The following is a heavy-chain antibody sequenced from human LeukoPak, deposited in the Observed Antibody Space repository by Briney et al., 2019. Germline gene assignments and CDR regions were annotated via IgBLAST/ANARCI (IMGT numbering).Heavy chain of an antibody. CDR3: ARHIAAAGYFDY. D-gene: IGHD6-13*01. CDR2: IIPIFGTA. Sequence: SAKVSCKASGGTFSSYAISWVRQAPGQGLEWMGGIIPIFGTANYAQKFQGRVTITADKSTSTAYMELSSLRSEDTAVYYCARHIAAAGYFDYWGQGTLVTVSS. V-gene: IGHV1-69*06. J-gene: IGHJ4*02. CDR1: GGTFSSYA.